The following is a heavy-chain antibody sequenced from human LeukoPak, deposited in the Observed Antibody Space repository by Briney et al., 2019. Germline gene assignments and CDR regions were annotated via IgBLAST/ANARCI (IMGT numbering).Heavy chain of an antibody. J-gene: IGHJ3*02. Sequence: SETLSLTCAVYGGSFSGYYWSWIRQPPGKGLEWIGEINHSGSTNYNPSLKSRVTIPVDTSKNQFSLKLSSVTAADTAVYYCARGQDAFDIWGQGTMVTVSS. CDR2: INHSGST. CDR3: ARGQDAFDI. CDR1: GGSFSGYY. V-gene: IGHV4-34*01.